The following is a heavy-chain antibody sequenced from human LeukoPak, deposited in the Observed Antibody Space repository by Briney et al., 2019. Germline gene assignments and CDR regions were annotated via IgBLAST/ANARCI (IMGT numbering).Heavy chain of an antibody. J-gene: IGHJ1*01. CDR2: IIPIFGTA. CDR1: GGTFSSYA. CDR3: ASSEAAEMATISFYFQH. D-gene: IGHD5-24*01. V-gene: IGHV1-69*06. Sequence: SVKVSCKASGGTFSSYAISWVRQAPGQGLEWMGRIIPIFGTANYAQKFQGRVTITADKSTSTAYMELSSLRSEDTAVYYCASSEAAEMATISFYFQHWGQGTLVTVSS.